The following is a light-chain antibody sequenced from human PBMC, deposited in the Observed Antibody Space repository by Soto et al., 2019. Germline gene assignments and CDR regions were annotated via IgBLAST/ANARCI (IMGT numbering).Light chain of an antibody. CDR3: QHLET. Sequence: DIQVTQPPPPLSASVGDRVTITCRASQTISTWMAWYQQKPGKAPKLLVYDASTLQSGVASRFSGSGSGTEFTLTISSLQADDFTTYYCQHLETLAQGTKVDIK. CDR2: DAS. J-gene: IGKJ1*01. V-gene: IGKV1-5*01. CDR1: QTISTW.